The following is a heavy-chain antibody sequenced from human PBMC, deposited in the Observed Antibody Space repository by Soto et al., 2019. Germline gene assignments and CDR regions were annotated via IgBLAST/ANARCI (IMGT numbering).Heavy chain of an antibody. V-gene: IGHV3-30-3*01. CDR2: ISYDGSNK. D-gene: IGHD4-17*01. CDR3: ARDWATYGDLFDY. Sequence: SLRLSCAASGFTFSSYAMHWVRQAPGKGLEWVAVISYDGSNKYYADSVKGRFTISRDNSKNTLYLQMNSLRAEDTAVYYCARDWATYGDLFDYWGQGTLVTVSS. J-gene: IGHJ4*02. CDR1: GFTFSSYA.